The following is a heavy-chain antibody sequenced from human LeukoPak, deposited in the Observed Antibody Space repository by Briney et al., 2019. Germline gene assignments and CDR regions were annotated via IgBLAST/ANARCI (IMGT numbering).Heavy chain of an antibody. J-gene: IGHJ4*02. CDR3: AGRSGSFDY. CDR1: GFTFSNYW. Sequence: GGSLRLSCAASGFTFSNYWMSWVRQAPGKGLEWVANIKQDGSKKNYVDSVKGRLTISRDNGKNSLYLQMNSLRVEDTAVYYCAGRSGSFDYWGQGTLVTVSS. CDR2: IKQDGSKK. D-gene: IGHD3-10*01. V-gene: IGHV3-7*01.